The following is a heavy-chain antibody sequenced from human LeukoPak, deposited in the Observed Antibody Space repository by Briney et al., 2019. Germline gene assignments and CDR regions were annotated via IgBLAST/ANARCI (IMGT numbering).Heavy chain of an antibody. CDR1: GGSISSSRYY. D-gene: IGHD2-2*01. Sequence: SETLSLTCTVSGGSISSSRYYWGWIRQPPGKGLEWIGSIYYSGTTYYNPSLKSRVTMSVDTSKNQFSLKLSSVTAADTAVYYCARRRYCSSTSCLYGGWFDPWGQGTLVTVSS. CDR3: ARRRYCSSTSCLYGGWFDP. V-gene: IGHV4-39*01. J-gene: IGHJ5*02. CDR2: IYYSGTT.